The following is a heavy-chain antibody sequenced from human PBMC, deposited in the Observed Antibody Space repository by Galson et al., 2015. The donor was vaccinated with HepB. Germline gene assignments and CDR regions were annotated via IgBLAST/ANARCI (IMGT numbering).Heavy chain of an antibody. J-gene: IGHJ4*02. CDR3: VFGYFFDY. Sequence: SLRLSCAASGFIFSNYAMSWVRQAPGKGLEWVSTVSNDGGTTYYTDSVKGRFTISRDNSKNTLSLQMNSLRAEDTAVYYCVFGYFFDYRGQGTLVTVSS. CDR1: GFIFSNYA. CDR2: VSNDGGTT. D-gene: IGHD3-16*01. V-gene: IGHV3-23*01.